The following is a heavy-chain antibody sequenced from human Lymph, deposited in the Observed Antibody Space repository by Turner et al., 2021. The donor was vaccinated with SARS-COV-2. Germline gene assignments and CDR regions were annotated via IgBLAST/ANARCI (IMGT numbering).Heavy chain of an antibody. Sequence: QVQLQESGPGLVKPSETLSLTCTVSGGSISSYFWSWIRQPPGKGLEWIAYICYSGSTNYNPSLKSRVTISVDTSKNQFSLRLSSVTAADTAVYYCARDRTSYGDYWAGYYYGMDVWGQGTTVTVSS. CDR3: ARDRTSYGDYWAGYYYGMDV. J-gene: IGHJ6*02. CDR1: GGSISSYF. V-gene: IGHV4-59*13. CDR2: ICYSGST. D-gene: IGHD4-17*01.